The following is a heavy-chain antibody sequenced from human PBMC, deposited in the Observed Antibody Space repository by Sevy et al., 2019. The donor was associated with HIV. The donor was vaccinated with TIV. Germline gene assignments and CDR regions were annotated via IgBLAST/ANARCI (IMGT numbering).Heavy chain of an antibody. Sequence: SETLSLTCAVSGGSITSVNWWHWVRQPPGKGLEWIGEIYHSGSTNYNPSLKSRVTISVDNSKNQFSLNLYSVTAADTAVYYCARGGETLRGFDPWGQGSLVTVSS. CDR3: ARGGETLRGFDP. CDR2: IYHSGST. D-gene: IGHD3-16*01. J-gene: IGHJ5*02. V-gene: IGHV4-4*02. CDR1: GGSITSVNW.